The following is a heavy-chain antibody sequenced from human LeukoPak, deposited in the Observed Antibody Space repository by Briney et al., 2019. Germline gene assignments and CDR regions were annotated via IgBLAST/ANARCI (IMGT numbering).Heavy chain of an antibody. CDR3: ARWEVRLNAFEM. V-gene: IGHV4-59*08. D-gene: IGHD3-10*01. J-gene: IGHJ3*02. CDR1: GGSISSYY. CDR2: IHHSGNT. Sequence: SETLSLTCTVSGGSISSYYWSWIRQPPGKGLEWIGYIHHSGNTLYNPSLKSRVTTSVDTSKNQFSLSLSSVTAADTAVYYCARWEVRLNAFEMWGQGTMVTVSS.